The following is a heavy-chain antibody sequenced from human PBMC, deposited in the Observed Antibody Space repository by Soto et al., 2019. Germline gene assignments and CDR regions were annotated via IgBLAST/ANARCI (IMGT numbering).Heavy chain of an antibody. CDR3: ARHIHNQGFEYYFDC. J-gene: IGHJ4*02. Sequence: QLQLQESGPGLVKPSETLSLTCNASGGSITSSGSAWGWIRQSPGKGLEWIGTIDYSGNIYYIPSLKRRISISVDTSKNQISLKLSSVTAADTAVYYCARHIHNQGFEYYFDCWGEGTLVTVSS. V-gene: IGHV4-39*01. D-gene: IGHD1-1*01. CDR1: GGSITSSGSA. CDR2: IDYSGNI.